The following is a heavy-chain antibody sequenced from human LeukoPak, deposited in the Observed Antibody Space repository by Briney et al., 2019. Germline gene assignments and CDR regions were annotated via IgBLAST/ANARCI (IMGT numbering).Heavy chain of an antibody. J-gene: IGHJ4*02. CDR3: ATVFHGWPEDY. CDR1: GFTFSSYA. CDR2: FDPEDGET. D-gene: IGHD2-15*01. Sequence: PGGSLRLSCAASGFTFSSYAMHWVRQAPGKGLEWMGGFDPEDGETIYAQKFQGRVTMTEDTSTDTAYMELSSLRSEDTAVYYCATVFHGWPEDYWGQGTLVTVSS. V-gene: IGHV1-24*01.